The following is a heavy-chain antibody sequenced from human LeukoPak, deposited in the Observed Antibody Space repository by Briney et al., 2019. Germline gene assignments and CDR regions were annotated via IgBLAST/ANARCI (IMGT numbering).Heavy chain of an antibody. V-gene: IGHV4-61*01. CDR1: GGSIRSSSYY. CDR3: ARGGYDFWSGYFDY. J-gene: IGHJ4*02. D-gene: IGHD3-3*01. Sequence: SGTLSLTCTVSGGSIRSSSYYWSWIRQPPGKGLEWIGYIYYSGSTNYNPSLKSRVTISVDTSKNQFSLKLSSVTAADTAVYYCARGGYDFWSGYFDYWGQGTLVTVSS. CDR2: IYYSGST.